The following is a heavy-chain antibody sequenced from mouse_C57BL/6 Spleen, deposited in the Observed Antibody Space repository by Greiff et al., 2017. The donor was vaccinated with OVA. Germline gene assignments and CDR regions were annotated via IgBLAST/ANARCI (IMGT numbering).Heavy chain of an antibody. V-gene: IGHV5-12*01. J-gene: IGHJ4*01. CDR2: ISNGGGST. Sequence: EVQLVESGGGLVQPGGSLKLSCAASGFTFSDYYMYWVRQTPEKRLEWVAYISNGGGSTYYPDTVKGRFTISRDNAKNTLYLQMSRLKSEDTAMYYCARRGGYYGDAMDYWGQGTSVTVSS. D-gene: IGHD1-1*01. CDR3: ARRGGYYGDAMDY. CDR1: GFTFSDYY.